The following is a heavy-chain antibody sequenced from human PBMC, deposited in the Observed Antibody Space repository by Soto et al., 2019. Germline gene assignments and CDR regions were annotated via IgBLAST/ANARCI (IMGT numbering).Heavy chain of an antibody. CDR1: GFSFSSYA. D-gene: IGHD3-3*01. CDR3: ARDTLNYDFWSGAASVYYYYGMDV. Sequence: PGGSLRLSCAASGFSFSSYAMHWVRQAPGKGLEWVAVISYDGSNKYYADSVKGQFTNSRDNSKNTLYLQRNSLRAEDTAVYYCARDTLNYDFWSGAASVYYYYGMDVWGQGTTVTVS. CDR2: ISYDGSNK. J-gene: IGHJ6*02. V-gene: IGHV3-30-3*01.